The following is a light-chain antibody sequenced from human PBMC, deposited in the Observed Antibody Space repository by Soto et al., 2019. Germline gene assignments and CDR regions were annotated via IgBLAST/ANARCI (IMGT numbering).Light chain of an antibody. V-gene: IGLV2-14*02. CDR2: EDT. Sequence: QSVLTQPASVSGSPGQSITISCTGTSGDIGSYNLLFWYQQHAGKAPKLMIYEDTKRPSGVSDRFSASKSGTSASLAINGLQAEDEAHYYCQSYDNSLSGSWVFGGGTKLTVL. CDR1: SGDIGSYNL. J-gene: IGLJ3*02. CDR3: QSYDNSLSGSWV.